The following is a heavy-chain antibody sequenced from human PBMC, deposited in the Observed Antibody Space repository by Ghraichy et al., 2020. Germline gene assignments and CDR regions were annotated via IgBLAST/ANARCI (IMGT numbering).Heavy chain of an antibody. CDR1: GFTFSSCN. CDR2: IGSSRSYI. Sequence: GSLRLSCAASGFTFSSCNMNWVRQAPGKGLEWVSSIGSSRSYIYYADSLKGRFTISRDNAKNSLYLQMDSLRAEDTAVYYCARGPHPFYHYYGMDVWGQGTTVTVSS. V-gene: IGHV3-21*01. CDR3: ARGPHPFYHYYGMDV. J-gene: IGHJ6*02.